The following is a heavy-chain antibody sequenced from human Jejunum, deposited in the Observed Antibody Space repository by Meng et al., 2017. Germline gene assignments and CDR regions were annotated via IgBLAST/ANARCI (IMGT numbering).Heavy chain of an antibody. Sequence: GESLKISCAASGFTFDDYAMHWVRQAPGKGLEWGSLITCDCASTYYADSVKGRFTISRDNSKNSLYLQMNSLRTEDTALYYCAKDTSKGGNWYFDLWGRGTLVTVSS. CDR2: ITCDCAST. J-gene: IGHJ2*01. D-gene: IGHD3-16*01. CDR3: AKDTSKGGNWYFDL. V-gene: IGHV3-43D*04. CDR1: GFTFDDYA.